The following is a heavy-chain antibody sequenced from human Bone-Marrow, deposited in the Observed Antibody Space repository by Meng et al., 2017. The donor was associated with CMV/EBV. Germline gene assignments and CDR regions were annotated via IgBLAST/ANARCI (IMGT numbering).Heavy chain of an antibody. CDR1: GFTFSSYA. Sequence: GESLKISCAASGFTFSSYAMSWVRQAPGKGLEWVSAISGSGGSTYYADSVKGRFTISRDNSKNTLYLQMNSLRAEDTAVYYCAKDTRSVTIFGVGLFDPWGQGNLVTVSS. D-gene: IGHD3-3*01. J-gene: IGHJ5*02. CDR2: ISGSGGST. CDR3: AKDTRSVTIFGVGLFDP. V-gene: IGHV3-23*01.